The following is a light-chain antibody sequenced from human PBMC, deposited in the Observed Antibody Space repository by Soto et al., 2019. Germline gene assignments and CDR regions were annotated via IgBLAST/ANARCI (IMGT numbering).Light chain of an antibody. CDR1: QSVSNNY. CDR3: QQYSSSRT. Sequence: EIVLTQSPGTLSLSPGERATLSCRASQSVSNNYLAWYQQKPGQSPRLLIYDASNRTTGIPARFSGSGSGTDFTLTISSLEPEDFAVYYCQQYSSSRTFGQGTKVDIK. V-gene: IGKV3-20*01. CDR2: DAS. J-gene: IGKJ1*01.